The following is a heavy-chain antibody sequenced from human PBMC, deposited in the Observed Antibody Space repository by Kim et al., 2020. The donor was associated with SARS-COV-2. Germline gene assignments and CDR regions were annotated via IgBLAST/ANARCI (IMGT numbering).Heavy chain of an antibody. Sequence: GESLKISCKASDYNFANYWIGWVRQRPGKGLEWMGIIYPDDSDARYSPSFQDQVTMSVDKSISTAYLQWRSPKASDTAMYYCARRGLSNYHGWFDPWGQG. V-gene: IGHV5-51*01. CDR2: IYPDDSDA. CDR3: ARRGLSNYHGWFDP. D-gene: IGHD4-4*01. J-gene: IGHJ5*02. CDR1: DYNFANYW.